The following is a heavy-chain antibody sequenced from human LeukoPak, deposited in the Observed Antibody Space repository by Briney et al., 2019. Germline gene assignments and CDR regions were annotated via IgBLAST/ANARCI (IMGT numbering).Heavy chain of an antibody. J-gene: IGHJ4*02. D-gene: IGHD5-18*01. CDR1: GYTFTGYY. CDR2: INPNSGGT. Sequence: ASVKVSCKASGYTFTGYYMHWVRQAPGQGLDLIGWINPNSGGTNYAQKFQGRVTMIRDTSISTAYMELSRLRSDDTAVYYCARSPDLYSYGYPDYWGQGTLVTASS. CDR3: ARSPDLYSYGYPDY. V-gene: IGHV1-2*02.